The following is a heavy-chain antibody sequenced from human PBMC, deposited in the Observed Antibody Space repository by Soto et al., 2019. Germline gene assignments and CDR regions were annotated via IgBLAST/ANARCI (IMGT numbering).Heavy chain of an antibody. CDR3: ARDTRGYSGYGDFDY. J-gene: IGHJ4*02. CDR2: IYYSGST. V-gene: IGHV4-59*01. Sequence: SETLSLTCTVSGGSISSYYWSWIRQPPGKGLEWIGYIYYSGSTNYNPSLKSRVTISVATSKNQFSLKLSSVTAADTAVYYCARDTRGYSGYGDFDYWGQGTLVTVSS. D-gene: IGHD5-12*01. CDR1: GGSISSYY.